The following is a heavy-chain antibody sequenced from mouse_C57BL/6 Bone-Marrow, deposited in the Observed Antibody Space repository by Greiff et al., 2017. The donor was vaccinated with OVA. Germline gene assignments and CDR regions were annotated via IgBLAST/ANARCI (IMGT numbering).Heavy chain of an antibody. CDR2: ISSGGSYT. CDR3: ARHGLGPFDY. D-gene: IGHD4-1*01. CDR1: GFTFSSYG. V-gene: IGHV5-6*01. J-gene: IGHJ2*01. Sequence: EVKVVESGGDLVKPGGSLKLSCAASGFTFSSYGMSWVRQTPDKRLEWVATISSGGSYTYYPDSVKGRFTISRDNAKNTLYLQMSSLKSEDTAMYYYARHGLGPFDYWGQGTTLTVSS.